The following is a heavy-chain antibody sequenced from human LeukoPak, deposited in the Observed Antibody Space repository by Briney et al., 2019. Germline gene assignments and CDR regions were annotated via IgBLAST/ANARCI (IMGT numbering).Heavy chain of an antibody. CDR3: ARAVGSEDYGDYGWFDP. Sequence: SETLSLTCAVYGGSFSGYYWSWIRQPPGKGLEWIGEINHSGSTNYNPSLKSRVTISVDTSKNQFSLKLSSVTAADTAVYYCARAVGSEDYGDYGWFDPWGQGTLVTVSS. CDR2: INHSGST. V-gene: IGHV4-34*01. D-gene: IGHD4-17*01. J-gene: IGHJ5*02. CDR1: GGSFSGYY.